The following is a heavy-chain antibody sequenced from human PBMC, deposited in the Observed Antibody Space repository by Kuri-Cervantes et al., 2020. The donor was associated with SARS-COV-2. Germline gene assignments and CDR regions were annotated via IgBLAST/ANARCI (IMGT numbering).Heavy chain of an antibody. CDR3: AREGAYDFWSIDY. CDR2: ISSSSSSYI. V-gene: IGHV3-21*01. J-gene: IGHJ4*02. Sequence: GESLKISCAASGFTFSSYGMHWVRQAPGKGLEWVSSISSSSSSYIYYADSVKGRFTISRDNAKNSLYLQMNSLRAEDTAVYYCAREGAYDFWSIDYWGQGTLVTVSS. CDR1: GFTFSSYG. D-gene: IGHD3-3*01.